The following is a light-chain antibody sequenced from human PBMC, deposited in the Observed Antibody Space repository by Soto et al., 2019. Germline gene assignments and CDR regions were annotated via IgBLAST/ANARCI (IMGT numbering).Light chain of an antibody. CDR3: QQYGSSPYT. CDR2: GAS. CDR1: QSVSSNY. J-gene: IGKJ2*01. V-gene: IGKV3-20*01. Sequence: EIVLTQSPATLSLSPGERVTLSCRASQSVSSNYLAWYQQKPGQAPRLLIYGASVRATGIPDRFSGSGSGTDFTLTISRLEPEDFAVYYCQQYGSSPYTFGQGTKLEIK.